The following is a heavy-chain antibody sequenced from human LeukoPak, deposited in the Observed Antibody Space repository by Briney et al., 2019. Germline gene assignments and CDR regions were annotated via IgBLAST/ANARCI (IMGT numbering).Heavy chain of an antibody. Sequence: ASVKVSCKASGYTFTGYYMHWVRQAPGQGLEWMGWINPNSGGTSYAQKFQGRVTMTRDTSISTAYMELSRLRSDDTAVYYCARVGSSWYGMYYFDYWGQGTLVTVSS. CDR1: GYTFTGYY. D-gene: IGHD6-13*01. V-gene: IGHV1-2*02. CDR2: INPNSGGT. CDR3: ARVGSSWYGMYYFDY. J-gene: IGHJ4*02.